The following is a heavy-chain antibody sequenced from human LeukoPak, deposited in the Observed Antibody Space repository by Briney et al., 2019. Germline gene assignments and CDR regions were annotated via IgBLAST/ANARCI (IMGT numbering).Heavy chain of an antibody. CDR1: GFTFSSYS. J-gene: IGHJ4*02. CDR3: AREEGSSWYY. D-gene: IGHD6-13*01. CDR2: ISSSSSYI. Sequence: GGSLRLSCAASGFTFSSYSMNWVRQAPGKGLEWVSSISSSSSYIYYADSVEGRFTISRDNAKNSLYLQMNSLRAEDTAVYYCAREEGSSWYYWGQGTLVTVSS. V-gene: IGHV3-21*01.